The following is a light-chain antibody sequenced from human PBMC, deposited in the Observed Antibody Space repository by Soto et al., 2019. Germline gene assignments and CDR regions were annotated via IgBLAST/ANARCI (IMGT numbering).Light chain of an antibody. CDR3: QSYDSSLSGYV. J-gene: IGLJ1*01. CDR1: SSNIGAGYE. V-gene: IGLV1-40*01. Sequence: QLVLTQPPSVSEAPGQRVTISCTGSSSNIGAGYEAHWYQQVPGTAPKLLIYENNNRPSGVPDRFSDSKSGTSASLAITGLQAEDEAEYYCQSYDSSLSGYVFGTGTKVTVL. CDR2: ENN.